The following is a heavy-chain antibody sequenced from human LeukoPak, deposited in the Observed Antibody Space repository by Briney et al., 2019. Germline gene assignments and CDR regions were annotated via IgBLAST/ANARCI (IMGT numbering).Heavy chain of an antibody. CDR2: IYYSGST. Sequence: PSETLSLTCTVSGGSISSYYWNWIRQPPGKGLEWIGYIYYSGSTNYNPSLKSRVTISVDTSKNQFSLKLSSVTAADTAVYYCARSYYDSSGYYFNWFDPWGQGTLVTVSS. D-gene: IGHD3-22*01. J-gene: IGHJ5*02. V-gene: IGHV4-59*01. CDR3: ARSYYDSSGYYFNWFDP. CDR1: GGSISSYY.